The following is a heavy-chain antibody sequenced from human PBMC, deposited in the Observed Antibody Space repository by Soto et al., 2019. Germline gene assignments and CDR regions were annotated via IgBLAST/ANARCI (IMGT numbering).Heavy chain of an antibody. Sequence: SGGSLRLSCAASGFTVSSNYMSWVRQAPGKGLEWVSVIYSGGSTYYADSVKGRFTISRDNSKNTLYLQMNSLRAEDTAVYYCARALITIFGVGHDAFDIWGQGTMVTVSS. V-gene: IGHV3-53*01. CDR2: IYSGGST. CDR3: ARALITIFGVGHDAFDI. D-gene: IGHD3-3*01. J-gene: IGHJ3*02. CDR1: GFTVSSNY.